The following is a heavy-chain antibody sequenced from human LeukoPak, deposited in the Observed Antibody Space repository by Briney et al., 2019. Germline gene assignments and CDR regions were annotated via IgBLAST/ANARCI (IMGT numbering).Heavy chain of an antibody. CDR2: VYSAGNT. J-gene: IGHJ4*02. CDR3: ARGGTPGYSSGRIDY. Sequence: GGSLRLSCVASGLTVSSNYMSWVRQAPGKGLEWVSVVYSAGNTYYADSVKGRFTISRHNSENTLYLQMNSLRVEDTAVYYCARGGTPGYSSGRIDYWGQGTLVTVSS. CDR1: GLTVSSNY. D-gene: IGHD6-19*01. V-gene: IGHV3-53*04.